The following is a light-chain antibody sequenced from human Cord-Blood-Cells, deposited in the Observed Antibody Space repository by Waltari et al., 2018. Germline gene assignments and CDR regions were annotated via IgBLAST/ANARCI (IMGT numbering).Light chain of an antibody. J-gene: IGLJ2*01. CDR3: QSYDSSLSGVV. Sequence: QSVLTQPPSVSGAPGQRVTISCTGSSSNIGAGYDVYRYQQLPGTALKLSHLCNTNRPSGVPYRFAGSKSDTSASLAITGLQAEDEAYYCCQSYDSSLSGVVFGGGTKLTVL. CDR2: CNT. V-gene: IGLV1-40*01. CDR1: SSNIGAGYD.